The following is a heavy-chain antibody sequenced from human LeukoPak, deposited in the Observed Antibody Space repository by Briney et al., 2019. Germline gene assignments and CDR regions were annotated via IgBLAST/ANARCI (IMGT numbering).Heavy chain of an antibody. D-gene: IGHD4-17*01. Sequence: PGGSLRLSCAASGFTFSSYGMHWVRQAPGKGLEWVSYISSSSSTIYYADSVKGRFTISRDNAKNSLYLQMNSLRAEDTAVYYCAREDGDYRLGMDVWGQGTTVTVSS. CDR2: ISSSSSTI. V-gene: IGHV3-48*04. J-gene: IGHJ6*02. CDR3: AREDGDYRLGMDV. CDR1: GFTFSSYG.